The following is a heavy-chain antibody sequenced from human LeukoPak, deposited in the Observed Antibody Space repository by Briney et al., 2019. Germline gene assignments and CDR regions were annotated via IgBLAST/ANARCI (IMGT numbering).Heavy chain of an antibody. J-gene: IGHJ4*02. CDR2: ISSSSSII. CDR3: ARDGGYGDFSYYFDY. D-gene: IGHD4-17*01. Sequence: GGSLRLSCAASGFTFSIYSMNWVRQAPGKGLEWVSYISSSSSIIYYADSVKGRFTISRDNAKNSLYLQMNSLRAEDTAVYYCARDGGYGDFSYYFDYWGQGTLVTVSS. CDR1: GFTFSIYS. V-gene: IGHV3-48*04.